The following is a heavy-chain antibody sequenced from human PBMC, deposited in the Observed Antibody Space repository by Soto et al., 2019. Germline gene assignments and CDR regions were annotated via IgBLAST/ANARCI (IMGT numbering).Heavy chain of an antibody. CDR2: MNPKSGGV. Sequence: GASVNVSCKTSGYTFTDYYTHWVRQAPGQGLEWMGWMNPKSGGVYFAQKFQGRVTLTRDTSIGTAYIEVNSLTSDDTAVYFCTGENMEYSDGLYDAFDIWGQGTTVTVSS. D-gene: IGHD5-18*01. CDR1: GYTFTDYY. V-gene: IGHV1-2*02. J-gene: IGHJ3*02. CDR3: TGENMEYSDGLYDAFDI.